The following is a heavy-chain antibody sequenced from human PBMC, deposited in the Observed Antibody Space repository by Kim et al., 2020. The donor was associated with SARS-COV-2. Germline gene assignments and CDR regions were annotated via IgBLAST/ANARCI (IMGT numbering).Heavy chain of an antibody. Sequence: GRTYPADAVKGRFTISRDDSKNTLFLQMDRLRPEDTAVYYCARDKVQALDNWGRGTLVTVSS. V-gene: IGHV3-53*01. D-gene: IGHD3-3*02. CDR3: ARDKVQALDN. J-gene: IGHJ4*02. CDR2: GRT.